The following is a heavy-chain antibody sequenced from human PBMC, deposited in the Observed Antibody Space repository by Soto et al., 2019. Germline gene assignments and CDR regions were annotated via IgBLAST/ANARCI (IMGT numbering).Heavy chain of an antibody. D-gene: IGHD4-4*01. CDR3: ARRTEEFYRSTYNWFDP. V-gene: IGHV1-69*13. J-gene: IGHJ5*02. CDR2: IIPIFGTA. CDR1: GGTFSSYA. Sequence: SVKVSCKASGGTFSSYAISWVRQAPGQGLEWMGGIIPIFGTANYAQKFQGRVTITADESTSTAYMELSSLRSEETAVYYCARRTEEFYRSTYNWFDPWGQGTLATVSS.